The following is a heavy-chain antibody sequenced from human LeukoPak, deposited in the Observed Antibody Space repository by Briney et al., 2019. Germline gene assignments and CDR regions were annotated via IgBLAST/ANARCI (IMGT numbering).Heavy chain of an antibody. CDR2: IIPILGIA. V-gene: IGHV1-69*04. CDR1: GGTFISYA. Sequence: ASVKVSCKASGGTFISYAISWVRQTPGQGLEWMGRIIPILGIANYAQKFQGRVTITADKSTRTAYMELSRLRSEDTAVYYCARVGATDYYYGMDVWGQGTTVTVSS. CDR3: ARVGATDYYYGMDV. J-gene: IGHJ6*02. D-gene: IGHD1-26*01.